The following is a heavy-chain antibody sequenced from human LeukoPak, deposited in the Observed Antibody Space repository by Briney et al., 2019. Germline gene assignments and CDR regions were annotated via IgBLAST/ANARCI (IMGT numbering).Heavy chain of an antibody. Sequence: GSSVKVSCKASGGTFSSYAISWVRQAPGQGLEWMGGIIPIFGTANYAQKFQGRVTITTDESTSTAYMELSSLRSEDTAVYYCAHEAAAGLGRFDYWGQGTLVTVPS. D-gene: IGHD6-13*01. CDR1: GGTFSSYA. CDR3: AHEAAAGLGRFDY. J-gene: IGHJ4*02. CDR2: IIPIFGTA. V-gene: IGHV1-69*05.